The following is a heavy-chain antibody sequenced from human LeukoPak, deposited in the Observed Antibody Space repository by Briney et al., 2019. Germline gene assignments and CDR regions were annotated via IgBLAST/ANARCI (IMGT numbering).Heavy chain of an antibody. D-gene: IGHD2-2*01. CDR3: ARDTFQPGLIDS. Sequence: GGSLRLSCAASGFTFSRFAMTWVRQAPGKGLEWISYINTVSSDIHYADSVKGRFTISRDNARNTLFLQLSSLRAEDSAVYYCARDTFQPGLIDSWGQGTLVTVSS. CDR2: INTVSSDI. V-gene: IGHV3-21*05. CDR1: GFTFSRFA. J-gene: IGHJ4*02.